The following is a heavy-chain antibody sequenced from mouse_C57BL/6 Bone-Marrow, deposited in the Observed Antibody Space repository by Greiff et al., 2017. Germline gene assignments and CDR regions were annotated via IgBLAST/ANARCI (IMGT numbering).Heavy chain of an antibody. CDR3: ARSGLHAMDY. CDR2: INPNYGTT. D-gene: IGHD2-13*01. V-gene: IGHV1-39*01. Sequence: EVKLMESGPELVQPGASVKISCKASGYSFTDYYMNWVKQSNGKSLEWIGVINPNYGTTSYNQTFKGKATLTVDQSSNTAYMQLNSLTSEDSAVYYCARSGLHAMDYWGQGTSVTVSS. CDR1: GYSFTDYY. J-gene: IGHJ4*01.